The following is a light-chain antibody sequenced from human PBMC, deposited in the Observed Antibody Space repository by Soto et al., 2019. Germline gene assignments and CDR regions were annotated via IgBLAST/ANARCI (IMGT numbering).Light chain of an antibody. CDR1: QNIKNNY. J-gene: IGKJ2*01. CDR2: GAS. CDR3: QQYASSPYT. V-gene: IGKV3-20*01. Sequence: VVMTQSPRTLSLSPGERATLSCRASQNIKNNYVGWYQQKPGQAPTLLIYGASARATGVPDRFSGSGSGTDFTLIINRLEPEDFAVYYCQQYASSPYTFGQGTKVEIK.